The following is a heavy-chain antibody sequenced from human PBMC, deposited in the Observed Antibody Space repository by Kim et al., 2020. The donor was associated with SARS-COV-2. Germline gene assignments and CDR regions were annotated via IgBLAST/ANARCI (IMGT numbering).Heavy chain of an antibody. CDR3: AREREIRGVGATRTYYYGMDV. Sequence: GGSLRLSCAASGFTVSSNYMSWVRQAPGKGLEWVSVIYSGGSTYYADSVKGRFTISRHNSKNTLYLQMNSLRAEDTAVYYCAREREIRGVGATRTYYYGMDVWGQGTTVTVSS. J-gene: IGHJ6*02. V-gene: IGHV3-53*04. D-gene: IGHD1-26*01. CDR2: IYSGGST. CDR1: GFTVSSNY.